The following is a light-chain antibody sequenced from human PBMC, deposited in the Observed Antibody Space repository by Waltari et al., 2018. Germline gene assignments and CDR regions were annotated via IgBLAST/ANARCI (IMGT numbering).Light chain of an antibody. CDR1: QSVGRH. V-gene: IGKV3-15*01. CDR3: HQYKDWPRT. Sequence: EIELTQSPATLSVSPGDRATLSCRASQSVGRHFAWYQQKSGQPPRLLLYDTSARATDVPARFTASGSGTEFTLTVSSLQSEDFADYFCHQYKDWPRTFGRGTKVEV. CDR2: DTS. J-gene: IGKJ1*01.